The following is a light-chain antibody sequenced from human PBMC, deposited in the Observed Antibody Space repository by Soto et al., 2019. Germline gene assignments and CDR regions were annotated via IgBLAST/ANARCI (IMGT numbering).Light chain of an antibody. CDR2: GAS. J-gene: IGKJ1*01. V-gene: IGKV3-20*01. CDR1: QSVSTNF. CDR3: QQYGRTSWT. Sequence: EIVLTQSPGTLSLSPGEGATLSCRASQSVSTNFFAWYQQKPGQAPRLLIYGASTRATGIPDRFSGSGSGTDFTLTISRLEPEDSAVYYCQQYGRTSWTFGQGTKVEIK.